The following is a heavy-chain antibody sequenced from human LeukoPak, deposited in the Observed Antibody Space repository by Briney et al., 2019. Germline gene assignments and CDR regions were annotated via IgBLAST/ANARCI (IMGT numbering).Heavy chain of an antibody. CDR1: ELTFSSYE. D-gene: IGHD6-19*01. CDR2: ISSSGSTI. Sequence: PGGSLRLACAASELTFSSYEMNGVRQAPGKGLEWVSYISSSGSTIYYADSVKGRFTISRDNSKNTLSLQMNSLRAEDTAVYYCARAVAGTVFWGQGTLVTVSS. J-gene: IGHJ4*02. CDR3: ARAVAGTVF. V-gene: IGHV3-48*03.